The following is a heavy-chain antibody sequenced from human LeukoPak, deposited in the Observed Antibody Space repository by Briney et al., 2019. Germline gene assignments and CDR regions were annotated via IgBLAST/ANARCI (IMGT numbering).Heavy chain of an antibody. V-gene: IGHV4-39*07. Sequence: SETLSLTCTVSGGSISSSSYYWGWIRQPPGKGLEWIGEINHSGSTNYNPSLKSRVTISVDTSKNQFSLKLSSVTAADTAVYYCARDTVAGFDIWGQGTMVTVSS. J-gene: IGHJ3*02. CDR3: ARDTVAGFDI. CDR2: INHSGST. CDR1: GGSISSSSYY. D-gene: IGHD6-19*01.